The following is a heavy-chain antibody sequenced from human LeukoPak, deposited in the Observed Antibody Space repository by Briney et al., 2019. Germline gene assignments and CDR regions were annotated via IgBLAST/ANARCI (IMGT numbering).Heavy chain of an antibody. V-gene: IGHV3-30*02. D-gene: IGHD1-1*01. CDR1: GFTLSSYG. CDR3: AKDKTPYNWNDVPFDY. J-gene: IGHJ4*02. CDR2: IRYDGSNK. Sequence: GGSLRLSCAASGFTLSSYGMHWVRQAPGKGLEWVAFIRYDGSNKYYADSVKGRFTISRDNSKNTLYLQMNSLRAEDTAVYYCAKDKTPYNWNDVPFDYWGQGTLVTVSS.